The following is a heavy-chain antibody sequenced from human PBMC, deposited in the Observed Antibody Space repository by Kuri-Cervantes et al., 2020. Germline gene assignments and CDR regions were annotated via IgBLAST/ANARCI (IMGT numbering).Heavy chain of an antibody. CDR1: GGSISSYY. V-gene: IGHV4-59*12. CDR3: ARDQRYYGSGSDAFDI. CDR2: IYHSGST. Sequence: SETLSLTCTVSGGSISSYYWSWIRQPPGKGLEWIGEIYHSGSTNYNPSLKSRVTISVDKSKNQFSLKLSSVTAADTAVYYCARDQRYYGSGSDAFDIWGQGTMVTVSS. J-gene: IGHJ3*02. D-gene: IGHD3-10*01.